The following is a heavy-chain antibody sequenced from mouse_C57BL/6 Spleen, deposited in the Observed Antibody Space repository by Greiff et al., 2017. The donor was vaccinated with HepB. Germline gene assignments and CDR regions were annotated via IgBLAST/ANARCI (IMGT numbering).Heavy chain of an antibody. CDR1: GYTFTSYG. CDR3: AREGLITGDAMDY. D-gene: IGHD1-1*01. J-gene: IGHJ4*01. CDR2: IYPRSGNT. V-gene: IGHV1-81*01. Sequence: QVQLKQSGAELARPGASVKLSCKASGYTFTSYGISWVKQRTGQGLEWIGEIYPRSGNTYYNEKFKGKATLTADKSSSTAYMELRSLTSEDSAVYFCAREGLITGDAMDYWGQGTSVTVSS.